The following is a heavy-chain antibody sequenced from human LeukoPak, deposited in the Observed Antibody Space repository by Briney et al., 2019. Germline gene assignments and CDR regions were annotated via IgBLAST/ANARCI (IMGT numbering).Heavy chain of an antibody. CDR3: ARGRGLISED. J-gene: IGHJ4*02. D-gene: IGHD2-15*01. V-gene: IGHV3-21*04. CDR2: IGSSDSYI. CDR1: GFTFSDFS. Sequence: GGSLRLSCAASGFTFSDFSMNWVRQAPGKGLEWVSSIGSSDSYIYYADSVKGRFTMSRDNSKNTVYLQMNSLRAEDTAVYYCARGRGLISEDWGQGTLVTVSS.